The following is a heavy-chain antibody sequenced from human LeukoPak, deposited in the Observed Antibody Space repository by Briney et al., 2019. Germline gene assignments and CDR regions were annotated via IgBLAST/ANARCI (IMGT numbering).Heavy chain of an antibody. V-gene: IGHV1-69*05. CDR3: ARAGERVAFDY. CDR1: GGTFSSYA. J-gene: IGHJ4*02. Sequence: ASVKVSCKASGGTFSSYAISWVRQAPGQGLEGMGRIIPIFGTANYAQKFQGRVTITTDESTSTVYMELSSLRSEDTAVYYCARAGERVAFDYWGQGTLVTVSS. CDR2: IIPIFGTA. D-gene: IGHD2-15*01.